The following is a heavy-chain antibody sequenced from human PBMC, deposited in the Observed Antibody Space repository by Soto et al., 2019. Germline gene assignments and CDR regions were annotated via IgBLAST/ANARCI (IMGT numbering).Heavy chain of an antibody. CDR2: IYYSGST. Sequence: LSLTCTVSGGSISSGDYYWSWIRQPPGKGLEWIGYIYYSGSTYYNPSLKSRVTISVDTSKNQFSLKLSSVTAADTAVYYCARESRVRGVPFDPWGQGTLVTVSS. CDR3: ARESRVRGVPFDP. J-gene: IGHJ5*02. D-gene: IGHD3-10*01. CDR1: GGSISSGDYY. V-gene: IGHV4-30-4*01.